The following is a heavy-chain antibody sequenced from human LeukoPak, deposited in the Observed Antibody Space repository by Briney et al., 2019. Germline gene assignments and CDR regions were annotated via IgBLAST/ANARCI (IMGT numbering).Heavy chain of an antibody. J-gene: IGHJ4*02. CDR2: IKQDGSVK. V-gene: IGHV3-7*03. CDR3: AKGSGYDTDFDY. D-gene: IGHD5-12*01. Sequence: PGGSLRLYCEASGFTCSNYWMSWVRQAPGKGREWVANIKQDGSVKYYVDSVKGRFTISRDNARNTMYLQMNSLRDEDTAVYYCAKGSGYDTDFDYWGQGTLVSVSS. CDR1: GFTCSNYW.